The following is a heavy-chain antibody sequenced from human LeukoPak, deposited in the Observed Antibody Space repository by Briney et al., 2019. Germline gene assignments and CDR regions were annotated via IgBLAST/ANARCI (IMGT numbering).Heavy chain of an antibody. CDR3: ARMGVSYYYDSSTYYPLAFDV. D-gene: IGHD3-22*01. CDR1: GYSISSGYY. V-gene: IGHV4-38-2*02. Sequence: PSETLSLTCTVSGYSISSGYYWGWIRQSPGKGLEWIATIFHSGSIYYSPSLKSRVTLSVDTSKNQFFLKLNSVNAADTAVYYCARMGVSYYYDSSTYYPLAFDVWGQGTVATVSS. J-gene: IGHJ3*01. CDR2: IFHSGSI.